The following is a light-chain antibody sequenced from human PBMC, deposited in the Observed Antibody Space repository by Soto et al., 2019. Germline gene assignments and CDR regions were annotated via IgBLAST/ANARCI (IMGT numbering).Light chain of an antibody. J-gene: IGKJ1*01. CDR2: LGS. CDR3: MQSLETPWT. V-gene: IGKV2-28*01. Sequence: DIVMTHSALFVPATPGDAAFISCRSSECLLHSDGYNYVDWYLQKAGQSPHLLIYLGSNRASGVPDRFSGSGSVTYFTLKISRVEAEDVGVYYCMQSLETPWTFGQGTKVDIK. CDR1: ECLLHSDGYNY.